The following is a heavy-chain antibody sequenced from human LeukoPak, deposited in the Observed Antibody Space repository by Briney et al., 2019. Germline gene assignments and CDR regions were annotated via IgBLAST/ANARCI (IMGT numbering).Heavy chain of an antibody. J-gene: IGHJ5*02. CDR1: GGSFSGYY. CDR3: ARDDGRTGIDP. V-gene: IGHV4-34*01. CDR2: INHSGST. Sequence: SETLSLTCAVYGGSFSGYYWSWIRQPPGKGLEWIGEINHSGSTNYNPSLKSRVTISVDTSKNQFSLKLSSVTAADTAVYYCARDDGRTGIDPWGQGTLVTVSS. D-gene: IGHD7-27*01.